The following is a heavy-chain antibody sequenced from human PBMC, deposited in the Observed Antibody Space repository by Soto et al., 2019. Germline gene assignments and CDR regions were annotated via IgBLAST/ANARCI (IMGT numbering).Heavy chain of an antibody. CDR1: GSSISRGGYY. J-gene: IGHJ6*02. D-gene: IGHD6-13*01. Sequence: SGTLSPTCPVFGSSISRGGYYWSRTRQHPGKGLEWIGYIYYSGSTYYNPSLKSRVTISVDTSKNQFSLKLSSVTAADTAVYYCARLSAAAGTVDVWGQGTTVTVSS. V-gene: IGHV4-31*03. CDR2: IYYSGST. CDR3: ARLSAAAGTVDV.